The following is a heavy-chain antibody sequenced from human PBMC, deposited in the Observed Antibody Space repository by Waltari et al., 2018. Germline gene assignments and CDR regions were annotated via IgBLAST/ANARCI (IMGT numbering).Heavy chain of an antibody. CDR1: GGSISSSSYY. Sequence: QLQLQESGPGLVKPSETLSLTCTVSGGSISSSSYYWGWIRQPPGKGLEWIGSIYYSGSTYYNPSLKSRVTISVDTSKNQFSLKLSSVTAADTAVYYCASVYYDFWSGSNWFDPWGQGTLVTVSS. CDR2: IYYSGST. D-gene: IGHD3-3*01. V-gene: IGHV4-39*07. CDR3: ASVYYDFWSGSNWFDP. J-gene: IGHJ5*02.